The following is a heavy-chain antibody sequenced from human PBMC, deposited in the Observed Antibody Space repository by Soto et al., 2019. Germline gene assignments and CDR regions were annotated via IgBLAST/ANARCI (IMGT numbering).Heavy chain of an antibody. V-gene: IGHV3-23*01. CDR2: ISVGGGSA. CDR3: ANTHDLGAPSVFFDC. D-gene: IGHD6-6*01. CDR1: GFTFSNHA. Sequence: EVQLLESGGGLVQPGGSLRLSCAASGFTFSNHAMTWVRQAPGKGLEWVSGISVGGGSAYYADPVKGRFTISRDNSKNTLYLKMNSLRVEDTAVYYCANTHDLGAPSVFFDCWGQGTLVTVSS. J-gene: IGHJ4*02.